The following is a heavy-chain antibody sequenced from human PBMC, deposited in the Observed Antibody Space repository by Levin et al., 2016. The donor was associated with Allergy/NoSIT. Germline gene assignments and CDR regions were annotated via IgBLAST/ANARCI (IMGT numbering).Heavy chain of an antibody. V-gene: IGHV3-48*02. CDR3: ARDQLAAAVAGARYYYYYGMDV. CDR2: ISSSSSTI. D-gene: IGHD6-13*01. J-gene: IGHJ6*02. Sequence: WIRQPPGKGLEWVSYISSSSSTIYYADSVKGRFTISRDNAKNSLYLQMNSLRDEDTAVYYCARDQLAAAVAGARYYYYYGMDVWGQGTTVTVSS.